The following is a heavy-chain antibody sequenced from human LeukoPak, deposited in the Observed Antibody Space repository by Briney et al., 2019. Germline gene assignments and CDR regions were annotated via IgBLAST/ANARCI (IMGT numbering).Heavy chain of an antibody. Sequence: ASVKVSCKASGYTFTSYDINWLRQAPGQGLAWMGWINPNSGGTNYAQKFQGRVPMTRDTSISTAYMELSSLRSDDTAVYYCARANMIRGVGLFFDRNWFDPWGQGTLVTVSS. CDR2: INPNSGGT. V-gene: IGHV1-2*02. CDR3: ARANMIRGVGLFFDRNWFDP. D-gene: IGHD3-10*01. J-gene: IGHJ5*02. CDR1: GYTFTSYD.